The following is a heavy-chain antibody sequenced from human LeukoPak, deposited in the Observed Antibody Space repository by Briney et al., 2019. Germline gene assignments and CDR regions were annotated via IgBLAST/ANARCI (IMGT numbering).Heavy chain of an antibody. CDR1: KFTFSHFG. CDR2: IWHDGSSR. V-gene: IGHV3-33*03. J-gene: IGHJ4*02. CDR3: AKDAQRGFDYSNSLEK. D-gene: IGHD4-11*01. Sequence: GMSLRLSCAASKFTFSHFGMHWVRQAPGKGLEWVAVIWHDGSSRYYADSVKGRFTVSRDNSQKMLYLQMNSLRPEDTAVYYCAKDAQRGFDYSNSLEKWGQGTLVTVSA.